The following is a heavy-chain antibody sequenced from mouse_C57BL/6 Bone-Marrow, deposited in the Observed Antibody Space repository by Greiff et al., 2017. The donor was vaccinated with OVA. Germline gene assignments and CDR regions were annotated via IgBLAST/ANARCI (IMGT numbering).Heavy chain of an antibody. V-gene: IGHV5-17*03. CDR1: GFTFSDYG. CDR2: ISSGSSTI. CDR3: ARQLFAY. D-gene: IGHD1-3*01. Sequence: DVPVGRAVAGVVKPGGSLKLSCAASGFTFSDYGMHWVRQAPEKGLEWVAYISSGSSTIYYADTVKGRFTISRDNATSTLYLQMSSLRSEDTAMYYCARQLFAYWGQGTLVTVSA. J-gene: IGHJ3*01.